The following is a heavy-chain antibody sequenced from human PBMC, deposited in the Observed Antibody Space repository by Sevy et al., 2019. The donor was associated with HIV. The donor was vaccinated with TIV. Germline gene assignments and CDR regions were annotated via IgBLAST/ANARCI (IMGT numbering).Heavy chain of an antibody. D-gene: IGHD4-17*01. Sequence: GGSLRLSCAASGFTFSSYAMSWVHQAPGKGLEWVSAISGSGGSTYYADSVKGRFTISRDNSKNTLYLQMNSLRAEDTAVYYCAIHDYGDYIDSYWGQGTLVTVS. CDR2: ISGSGGST. CDR3: AIHDYGDYIDSY. V-gene: IGHV3-23*01. J-gene: IGHJ4*02. CDR1: GFTFSSYA.